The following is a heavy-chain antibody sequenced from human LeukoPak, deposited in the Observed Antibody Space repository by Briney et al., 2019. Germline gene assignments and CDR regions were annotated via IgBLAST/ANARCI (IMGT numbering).Heavy chain of an antibody. CDR1: GYSFTSYD. J-gene: IGHJ6*02. CDR2: MNPISGDT. CDR3: ARDFFASGSDGAFYSGLDV. D-gene: IGHD3-10*01. V-gene: IGHV1-8*01. Sequence: ASVKLSCKASGYSFTSYDINWMRQAPGGGIEWMGWMNPISGDTGYAQKFRGRVTMTRDTSISAAYMELRTLTSDDTAIYYCARDFFASGSDGAFYSGLDVWGQGTTVTVSS.